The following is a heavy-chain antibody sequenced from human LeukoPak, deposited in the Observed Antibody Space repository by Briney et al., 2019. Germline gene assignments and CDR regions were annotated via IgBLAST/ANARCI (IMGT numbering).Heavy chain of an antibody. J-gene: IGHJ6*03. Sequence: AETQSLTCTVSGDSISSSDSYYWGCIRQPPGKGLEWLGSVHYSASTYYNPSLTSRVTISVDTSKNKFSLKLSSVTAADTAVYYCARHMNYFYYYMDVWGNGTTVTVSS. D-gene: IGHD3-16*01. CDR2: VHYSAST. V-gene: IGHV4-39*01. CDR3: ARHMNYFYYYMDV. CDR1: GDSISSSDSYY.